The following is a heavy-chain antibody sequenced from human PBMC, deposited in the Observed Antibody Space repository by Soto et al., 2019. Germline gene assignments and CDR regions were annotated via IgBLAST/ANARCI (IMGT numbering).Heavy chain of an antibody. CDR2: IYYSGST. CDR3: ARDYYGSGSS. CDR1: GGSISSYY. Sequence: SETLSLTCTVSGGSISSYYWSWIRQPPGKGLEWIGYIYYSGSTNYNPSLKSRVTISVDTSKNQFSLKLSSVTAADTAVYYCARDYYGSGSSWGQGTLVTVSS. D-gene: IGHD3-10*01. V-gene: IGHV4-59*01. J-gene: IGHJ5*02.